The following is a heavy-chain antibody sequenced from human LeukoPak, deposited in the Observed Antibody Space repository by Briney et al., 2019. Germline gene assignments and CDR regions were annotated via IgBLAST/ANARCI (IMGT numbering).Heavy chain of an antibody. CDR3: ARDLGVSKHRYFDL. V-gene: IGHV3-21*01. CDR2: TSSSGTYL. CDR1: GFIFSSYT. Sequence: PGGSLRLSCAASGFIFSSYTMDWVRQAPGKGLEWVSSTSSSGTYLYYADSVKGRFTISRDNAKNSLYLQMNSRSAEDTAVYYCARDLGVSKHRYFDLWGRGTLVTVSS. D-gene: IGHD2-8*01. J-gene: IGHJ2*01.